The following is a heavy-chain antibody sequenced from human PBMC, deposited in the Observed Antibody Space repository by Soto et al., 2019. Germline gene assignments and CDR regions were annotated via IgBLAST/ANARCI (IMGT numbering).Heavy chain of an antibody. J-gene: IGHJ4*02. CDR2: IIPIFGTA. D-gene: IGHD6-6*01. Sequence: QVQLVQSGAEVKKPGSSVKVSCKASGGTFSSYAISWVRQAPGQGLEWMGGIIPIFGTANYAQKFQGRVTITAYESTSTADMELSSLRSEDTAVYYCARDLEYRSAERPGGGTEWGQGTLVTVSS. CDR3: ARDLEYRSAERPGGGTE. CDR1: GGTFSSYA. V-gene: IGHV1-69*01.